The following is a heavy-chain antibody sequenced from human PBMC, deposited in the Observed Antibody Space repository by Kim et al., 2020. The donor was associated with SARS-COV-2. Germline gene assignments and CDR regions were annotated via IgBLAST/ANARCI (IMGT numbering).Heavy chain of an antibody. V-gene: IGHV1-8*01. CDR2: VNPNSGNT. CDR3: ARGTYYYDSSGYYWVKGGFDY. J-gene: IGHJ4*02. D-gene: IGHD3-22*01. CDR1: GYTFTSYD. Sequence: ASVKVSCKASGYTFTSYDINWVRQATGQGLEWMGWVNPNSGNTGYAQKFQGRVTMTRNTSISTAYMELSSLRSEDTAVYFCARGTYYYDSSGYYWVKGGFDYWGQGTLVTVSS.